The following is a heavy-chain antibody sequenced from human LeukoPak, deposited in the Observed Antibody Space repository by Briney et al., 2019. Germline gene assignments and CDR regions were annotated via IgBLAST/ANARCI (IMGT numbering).Heavy chain of an antibody. Sequence: PGGSLRLSCAASGFTFSSYAMHWVRQAPGKGLEWVAVISYDGSNKYYADSVEGRFTISRDNSKNTLYLQMNSLRAEDTAVYYCARDVGSTSSYYYYYGMDVWGQGTTVTVSS. CDR1: GFTFSSYA. D-gene: IGHD2-2*01. J-gene: IGHJ6*02. CDR3: ARDVGSTSSYYYYYGMDV. CDR2: ISYDGSNK. V-gene: IGHV3-30-3*01.